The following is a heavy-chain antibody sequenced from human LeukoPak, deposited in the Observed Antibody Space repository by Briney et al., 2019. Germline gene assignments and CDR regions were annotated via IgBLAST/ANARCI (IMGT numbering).Heavy chain of an antibody. J-gene: IGHJ4*02. CDR1: GFTFSDHY. CDR2: ISRRSTYT. CDR3: ARDLPDCGGDCSLRYFDY. Sequence: GGSLRLSCAASGFTFSDHYMSWIRQAPGKGLEWVSYISRRSTYTLYVDSVRGRFTISRDNAKNLLYLQMDSLRAEDTAVYYCARDLPDCGGDCSLRYFDYWGQGALVTVSS. D-gene: IGHD2-21*02. V-gene: IGHV3-11*05.